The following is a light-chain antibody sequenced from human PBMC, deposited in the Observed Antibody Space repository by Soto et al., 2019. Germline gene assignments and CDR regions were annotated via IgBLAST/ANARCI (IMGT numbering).Light chain of an antibody. Sequence: EIVLTQSPGILSLSPGERASLSCGASQSISSSFLAWYQQKPGQAPRLLIYGASSRATGIPDRFSGTGSETDFTLTISRLEPEDFAVYYCQQDDNSPITFGQGTRLEIK. J-gene: IGKJ5*01. CDR1: QSISSSF. CDR3: QQDDNSPIT. V-gene: IGKV3-20*01. CDR2: GAS.